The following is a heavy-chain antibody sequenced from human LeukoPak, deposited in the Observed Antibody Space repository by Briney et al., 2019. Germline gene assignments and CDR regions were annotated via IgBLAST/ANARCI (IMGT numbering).Heavy chain of an antibody. V-gene: IGHV1-2*02. CDR1: GYTFTGYY. CDR3: ARGEYSYGYDFDY. CDR2: INPNSGGT. Sequence: GASVKVSCKASGYTFTGYYMHWVRQAPGQGLEWMGWINPNSGGTNYAQKFQGRVTMTRDTSISTAYMELSRLRSDDTAVYYCARGEYSYGYDFDYWGQGTLVTVSS. D-gene: IGHD5-18*01. J-gene: IGHJ4*02.